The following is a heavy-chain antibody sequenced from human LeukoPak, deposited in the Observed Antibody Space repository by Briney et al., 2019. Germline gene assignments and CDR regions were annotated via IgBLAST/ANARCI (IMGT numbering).Heavy chain of an antibody. D-gene: IGHD6-6*01. CDR1: GYTFTGYY. V-gene: IGHV1-2*02. CDR2: INPNNGGP. J-gene: IGHJ4*02. Sequence: GASVKVSCKASGYTFTGYYMHWVRQAPGQGLEWMGWINPNNGGPKYAQKFQGRVTMTRDTSISTVYVGLSGLRSDDTAVYYCAREHSSSSGKVFDYWGQGTLVTVSS. CDR3: AREHSSSSGKVFDY.